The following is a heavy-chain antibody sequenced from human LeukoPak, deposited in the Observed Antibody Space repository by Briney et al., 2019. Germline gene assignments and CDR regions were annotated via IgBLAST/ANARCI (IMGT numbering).Heavy chain of an antibody. V-gene: IGHV3-23*01. Sequence: PGRSLRLSCAASGITFTDHGLSWVRQAPGKGLEWVSSISVSGGVTLYADSVKGRFVISRDNSRSRVYLEMNRLRAGDTAVYYCAKGFDFWRGLYYFDHWGQGTLVTVSS. CDR1: GITFTDHG. D-gene: IGHD3-3*01. CDR2: ISVSGGVT. J-gene: IGHJ4*02. CDR3: AKGFDFWRGLYYFDH.